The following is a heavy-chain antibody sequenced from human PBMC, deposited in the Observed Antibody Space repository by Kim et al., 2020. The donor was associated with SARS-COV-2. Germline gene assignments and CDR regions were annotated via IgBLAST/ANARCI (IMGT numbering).Heavy chain of an antibody. CDR3: ARDHPAAGFFGYYGMDV. Sequence: VKGRFTISRDNAKNSLYLQMNSLRAEDTAVYYCARDHPAAGFFGYYGMDVWGQGTTVTVSS. J-gene: IGHJ6*02. V-gene: IGHV3-11*06. D-gene: IGHD6-13*01.